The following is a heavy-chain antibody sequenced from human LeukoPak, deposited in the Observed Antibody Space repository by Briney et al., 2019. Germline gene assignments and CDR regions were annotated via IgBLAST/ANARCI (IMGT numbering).Heavy chain of an antibody. CDR3: ARDIGGSDYGDSRDAFDI. CDR2: TIPIFGTA. Sequence: GASVKDSCKAYGGTFSSYSISWVRQAPGQGPEWMGGTIPIFGTANYAQRFQGRVTITTDESTRTAYMELSSLRSEDTAVYYCARDIGGSDYGDSRDAFDIWGQGTMVIVSS. CDR1: GGTFSSYS. J-gene: IGHJ3*02. V-gene: IGHV1-69*05. D-gene: IGHD4-17*01.